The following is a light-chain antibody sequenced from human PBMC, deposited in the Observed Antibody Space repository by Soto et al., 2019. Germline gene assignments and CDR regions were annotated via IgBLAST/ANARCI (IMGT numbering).Light chain of an antibody. J-gene: IGKJ1*01. CDR3: QQYITYST. CDR2: GAS. V-gene: IGKV1-5*01. Sequence: IRITQSPSLLSSLTRDTFTITCRASQSISTSLAWYQQKPGKAPNLLISGASTLEEGVPSRFRGSGSGTEFTLTITSLQTDDFATYYCQQYITYSTFGQGTKVDIK. CDR1: QSISTS.